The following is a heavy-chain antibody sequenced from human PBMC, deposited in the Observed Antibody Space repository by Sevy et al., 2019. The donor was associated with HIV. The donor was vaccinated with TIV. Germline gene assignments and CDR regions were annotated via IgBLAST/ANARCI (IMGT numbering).Heavy chain of an antibody. J-gene: IGHJ3*02. CDR2: ISSDGNNT. CDR1: GFTFSNYW. V-gene: IGHV3-74*01. CDR3: ARDMSTTVAFDI. D-gene: IGHD4-17*01. Sequence: GGSLRLSCAASGFTFSNYWMHWVRRAPGKGLVWVYLISSDGNNTIYEDSVKGRFTLSRDNAKNTVYLHMNSLTAEDTAMYYWARDMSTTVAFDIWGHGTMVTVSS.